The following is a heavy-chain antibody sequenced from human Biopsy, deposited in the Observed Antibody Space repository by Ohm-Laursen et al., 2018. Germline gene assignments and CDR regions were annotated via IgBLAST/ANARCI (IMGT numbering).Heavy chain of an antibody. V-gene: IGHV1-18*01. Sequence: ASVKVSCKASGYPFITYGISWVRQAPGQGLEWMGWISAYNGHTKFARKFQGRVTMTTDTSTTTAYMDLRSLRSDDTAVYYCARDPHGEGRDYGSYFDYWGQGTLVTVSS. CDR3: ARDPHGEGRDYGSYFDY. J-gene: IGHJ4*02. CDR1: GYPFITYG. D-gene: IGHD4-17*01. CDR2: ISAYNGHT.